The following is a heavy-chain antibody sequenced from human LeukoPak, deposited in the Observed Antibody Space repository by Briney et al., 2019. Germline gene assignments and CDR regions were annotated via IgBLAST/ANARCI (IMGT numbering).Heavy chain of an antibody. CDR2: ISGNGGKI. Sequence: PGGSLRLSCAASEFTFSNYAMAWVRQAPGEGLEWVSGISGNGGKIYYADSVKGRFTISRDNSKNTLYLQMNSLRGEDTAVHFCAKRDYYDSSGYAPLFDYWGQGTLVTVSP. V-gene: IGHV3-23*01. CDR1: EFTFSNYA. J-gene: IGHJ4*02. CDR3: AKRDYYDSSGYAPLFDY. D-gene: IGHD3-22*01.